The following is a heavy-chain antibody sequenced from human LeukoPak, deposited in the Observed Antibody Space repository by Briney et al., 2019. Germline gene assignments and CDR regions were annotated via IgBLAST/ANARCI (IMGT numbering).Heavy chain of an antibody. J-gene: IGHJ4*02. V-gene: IGHV4-34*01. CDR2: INHSGST. Sequence: SDTLSLTCAVYGGSFSGYYWSWIRQPPGKGLEWIGEINHSGSTNYNPSLKSRVTISVDTSKNQFSLKLSSVTAADTAVYYCAGVTVATGGYWGQGTLVTVSS. CDR3: AGVTVATGGY. D-gene: IGHD5-12*01. CDR1: GGSFSGYY.